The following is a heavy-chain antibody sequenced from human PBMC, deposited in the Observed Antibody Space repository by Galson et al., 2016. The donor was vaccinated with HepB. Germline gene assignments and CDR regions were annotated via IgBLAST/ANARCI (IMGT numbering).Heavy chain of an antibody. V-gene: IGHV3-11*05. CDR3: SRVLGYYYGMDV. D-gene: IGHD7-27*01. J-gene: IGHJ6*02. CDR1: GFTLSDYH. Sequence: SLRLSCAASGFTLSDYHMSWIRQTPGKGLEWISYINYNLNTNYADSVNGRFTISRDNAKKSVYLQMNRLRAEDTAVYYCSRVLGYYYGMDVWGQGTTVTVSS. CDR2: INYNLNT.